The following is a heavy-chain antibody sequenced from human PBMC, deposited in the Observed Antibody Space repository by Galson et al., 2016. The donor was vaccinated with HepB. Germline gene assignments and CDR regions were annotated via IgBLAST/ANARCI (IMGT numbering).Heavy chain of an antibody. J-gene: IGHJ4*02. Sequence: SLRLSCAASGFTFSSYAMHWVRLAPGKGLEWVAVISFDGSNKYYADSVKGRFTISRDNSKNTLYLQMNSLRAEDTAVYYCARAPLEMATIQRGYFDYWGQGTLVTVSS. CDR3: ARAPLEMATIQRGYFDY. V-gene: IGHV3-30-3*01. CDR1: GFTFSSYA. D-gene: IGHD5-24*01. CDR2: ISFDGSNK.